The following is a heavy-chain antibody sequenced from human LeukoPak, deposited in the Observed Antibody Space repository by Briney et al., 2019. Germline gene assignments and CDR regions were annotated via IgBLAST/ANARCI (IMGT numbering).Heavy chain of an antibody. J-gene: IGHJ4*02. Sequence: GGSLRLSCAASGFTFSSYEMNWVRQAPGKGLEWVSAISGSGGSTYYADSVKGRFTISRDNSKNTLYLQMNSLRAEDTAVYYCAKGDSSDWFGDYWGQGTLVTVSS. CDR2: ISGSGGST. CDR1: GFTFSSYE. D-gene: IGHD6-19*01. V-gene: IGHV3-23*01. CDR3: AKGDSSDWFGDY.